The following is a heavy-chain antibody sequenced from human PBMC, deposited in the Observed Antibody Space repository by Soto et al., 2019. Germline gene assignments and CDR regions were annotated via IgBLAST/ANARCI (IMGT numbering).Heavy chain of an antibody. CDR1: GFTFSTYG. Sequence: QVQLVESGGGEVQPGRSLTISCAASGFTFSTYGMYWVRQTPGKGLEWVAVMSYDGTNKFYSDSVKGRFTISIDNYKNTMTLQMNSLRADDTAVYSCAKDLQSYGDYDYYCYGMDVWGLGTRVTVSS. V-gene: IGHV3-30*18. D-gene: IGHD4-17*01. CDR2: MSYDGTNK. CDR3: AKDLQSYGDYDYYCYGMDV. J-gene: IGHJ6*02.